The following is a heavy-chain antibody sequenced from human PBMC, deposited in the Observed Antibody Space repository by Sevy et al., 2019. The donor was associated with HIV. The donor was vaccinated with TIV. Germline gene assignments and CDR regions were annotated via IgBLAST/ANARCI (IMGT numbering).Heavy chain of an antibody. CDR3: ARHVVPAAMNYYYYYYMDV. J-gene: IGHJ6*03. CDR1: GYSFTSYW. D-gene: IGHD2-2*01. Sequence: GESLKISCKGSGYSFTSYWIGWVRQMPGKGLEWMGIIYPGDSDTRYSPSFQGQVTISADKSISTAYLQWSSLKASDTAMYYCARHVVPAAMNYYYYYYMDVWGKGTTVTVSS. CDR2: IYPGDSDT. V-gene: IGHV5-51*01.